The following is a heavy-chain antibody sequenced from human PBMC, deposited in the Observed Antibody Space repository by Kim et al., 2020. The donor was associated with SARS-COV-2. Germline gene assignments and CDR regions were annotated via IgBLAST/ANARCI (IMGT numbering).Heavy chain of an antibody. J-gene: IGHJ4*02. V-gene: IGHV3-7*01. Sequence: GGSLRLSCAASGFTFSNYGMSWVRQAPGKGLEWVSNIKGDGSETYYEDSVRCRLTNSRDNAQNSLFPQMNSLRVEDTAVYYCTSWGAGNYWGPGTLVTFSS. CDR3: TSWGAGNY. D-gene: IGHD6-13*01. CDR2: IKGDGSET. CDR1: GFTFSNYG.